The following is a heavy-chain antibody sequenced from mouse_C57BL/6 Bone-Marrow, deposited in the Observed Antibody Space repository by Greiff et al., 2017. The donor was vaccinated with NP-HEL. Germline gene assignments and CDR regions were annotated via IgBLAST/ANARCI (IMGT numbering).Heavy chain of an antibody. CDR1: GFTFTTYP. CDR2: FNPYNDDT. Sequence: QVQLQQSGAELVKPGASVKMSCTASGFTFTTYPIEWMKQTHGKCLEWIGNFNPYNDDTKYNEKFKGKATLTVEQASSNVYLDLSRLQSDDSAVSDCASCSNFDYALDYWCQGTSVTVSS. D-gene: IGHD1-1*01. J-gene: IGHJ4*01. V-gene: IGHV1-47*01. CDR3: ASCSNFDYALDY.